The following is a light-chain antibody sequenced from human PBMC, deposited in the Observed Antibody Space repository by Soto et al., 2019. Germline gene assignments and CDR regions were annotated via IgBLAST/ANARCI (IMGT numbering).Light chain of an antibody. CDR1: QSVSSDF. Sequence: TLSLSPGERATLSCRASQSVSSDFLAWYQQKPGQAPRLLIYAASTLQKGVPSRFSGSGSGTDFTLTISSLQPEDFATYFCQQSYTTPLTFGGGTKVDIK. CDR3: QQSYTTPLT. CDR2: AAS. J-gene: IGKJ4*01. V-gene: IGKV3D-7*01.